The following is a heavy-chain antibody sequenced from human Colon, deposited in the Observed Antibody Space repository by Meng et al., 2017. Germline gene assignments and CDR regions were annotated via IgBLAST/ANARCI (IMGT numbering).Heavy chain of an antibody. CDR2: IYHSGST. J-gene: IGHJ4*02. CDR3: ARASYSDSSGYNDY. CDR1: GGSISSSNW. Sequence: QVQLQESGPGLVKPSGTLSLTCAVSGGSISSSNWWSWVRQPPGKGLEWIGEIYHSGSTYYNPSLKSRVTISVDTSKNQFSLKLSSVTAADTAVYYCARASYSDSSGYNDYWGQGTLVTVSS. D-gene: IGHD3-22*01. V-gene: IGHV4-4*02.